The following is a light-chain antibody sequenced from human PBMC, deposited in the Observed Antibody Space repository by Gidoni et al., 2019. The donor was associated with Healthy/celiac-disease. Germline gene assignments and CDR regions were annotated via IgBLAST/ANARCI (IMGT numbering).Light chain of an antibody. CDR2: GAS. J-gene: IGKJ1*01. CDR3: QQYGSSLWT. V-gene: IGKV3-20*01. Sequence: DIVLTQSPGTLSLSPGERATLSCRASQSVSSSYLAWYQQKPGQAPRLLIYGASSRATGIPDRFNGSGSGTDFTLTISRLEPEDFAVYYCQQYGSSLWTFGQGTKVEIK. CDR1: QSVSSSY.